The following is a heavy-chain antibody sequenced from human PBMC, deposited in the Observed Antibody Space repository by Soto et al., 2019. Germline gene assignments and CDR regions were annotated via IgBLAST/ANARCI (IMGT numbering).Heavy chain of an antibody. J-gene: IGHJ4*02. CDR2: IIPIIGTR. CDR3: ARDLGSGYDPGDY. CDR1: GGTFSIYA. Sequence: QVQLVQSGAEVKKPGSSVKVSCKASGGTFSIYAVSWVRQAPGQGLEWMGGIIPIIGTRNYAQRFQGRITITGDESTSTAYMELSSLKSEETAVYYCARDLGSGYDPGDYWGQGTLVTVSS. D-gene: IGHD5-12*01. V-gene: IGHV1-69*12.